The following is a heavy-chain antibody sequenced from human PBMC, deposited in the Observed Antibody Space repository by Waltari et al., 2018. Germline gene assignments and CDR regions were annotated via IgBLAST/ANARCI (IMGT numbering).Heavy chain of an antibody. D-gene: IGHD1-26*01. J-gene: IGHJ5*02. CDR3: ARRLRKVGASFDP. CDR1: GGSFSGYY. Sequence: VQLQQWGAGLLKPSETLSLTCAVYGGSFSGYYWSCIRPPPGKGLEWIGEINHSGSTNYNPSLKRRVTISVDTSKNQFSLKLSSVTAADTAVYYCARRLRKVGASFDPWGQGTLVTVSS. CDR2: INHSGST. V-gene: IGHV4-34*01.